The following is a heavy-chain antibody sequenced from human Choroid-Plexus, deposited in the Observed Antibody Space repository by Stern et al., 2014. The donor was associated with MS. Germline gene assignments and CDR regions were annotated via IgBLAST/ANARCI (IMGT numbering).Heavy chain of an antibody. V-gene: IGHV3-30*18. CDR1: GFTFGRCA. CDR3: AKDRQYLTYFFDH. Sequence: VQLVESGGGVVKPGRPLRLSCVASGFTFGRCAMHWVRQAPGQGLEWVAGVSYDGSNKYYADSVKGRFTISRDNSQNSLYMQMSSLRPEDTAVYYCAKDRQYLTYFFDHWGQGSLVTVSS. D-gene: IGHD2/OR15-2a*01. J-gene: IGHJ5*02. CDR2: VSYDGSNK.